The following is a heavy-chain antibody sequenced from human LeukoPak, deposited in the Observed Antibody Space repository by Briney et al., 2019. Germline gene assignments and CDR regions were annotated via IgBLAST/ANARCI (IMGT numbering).Heavy chain of an antibody. CDR3: ARGGDFWSGYYYYFDY. D-gene: IGHD3-3*01. V-gene: IGHV4-61*02. CDR1: GGSISSGSYY. CDR2: IYTSGST. J-gene: IGHJ4*02. Sequence: SETLSLTCTVSGGSISSGSYYWSWIRQPAGKGLEWIGRIYTSGSTNYNPSLKSRVTISVDTSKNQFSLKLSSVTAADTAVYYCARGGDFWSGYYYYFDYWGQGTLVTVSS.